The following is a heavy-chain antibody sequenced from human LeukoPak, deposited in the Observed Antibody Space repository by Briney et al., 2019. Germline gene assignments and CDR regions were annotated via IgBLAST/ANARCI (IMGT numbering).Heavy chain of an antibody. CDR1: GGSISSSSYY. CDR3: ARASASYYGSGSYRDY. Sequence: KPSETLSLTCTVSGGSISSSSYYWGWIRQPPGKGLEWIGSIYYSGSTYYNPSLKSRVTISVDTSKNQFSLKLSSVASADTAVYYCARASASYYGSGSYRDYWGQGTLVTVSS. CDR2: IYYSGST. J-gene: IGHJ4*02. D-gene: IGHD3-10*01. V-gene: IGHV4-39*07.